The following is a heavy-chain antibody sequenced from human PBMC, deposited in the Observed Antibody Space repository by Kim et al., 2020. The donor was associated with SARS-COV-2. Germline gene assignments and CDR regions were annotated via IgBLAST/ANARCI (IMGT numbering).Heavy chain of an antibody. Sequence: GGSLRLSCAASGFNVSTYCLNWVRQAPGKGLEWVSYLNYHRGNINYADSVKGRFTVSRDNARGSQYLQMNSLRGEDTALYYCARVRGREVHPSYFGVRG. CDR1: GFNVSTYC. D-gene: IGHD3-10*01. CDR2: LNYHRGNI. J-gene: IGHJ2*01. CDR3: ARVRGREVHPSYFGV. V-gene: IGHV3-48*01.